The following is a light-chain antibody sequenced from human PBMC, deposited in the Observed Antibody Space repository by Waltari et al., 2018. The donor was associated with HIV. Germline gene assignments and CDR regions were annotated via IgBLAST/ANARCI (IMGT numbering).Light chain of an antibody. Sequence: DIVMTQSPLSLPVTPGEPASISCRSSQSLLNSNGFNYLDWYLQKPGQSPRLLIYLGSNRASRVPDMFSGSGSGTDFTLKISRVEAEDVGVYYCMQALQTPLITFGQGTRLEIK. CDR1: QSLLNSNGFNY. V-gene: IGKV2-28*01. CDR3: MQALQTPLIT. CDR2: LGS. J-gene: IGKJ5*01.